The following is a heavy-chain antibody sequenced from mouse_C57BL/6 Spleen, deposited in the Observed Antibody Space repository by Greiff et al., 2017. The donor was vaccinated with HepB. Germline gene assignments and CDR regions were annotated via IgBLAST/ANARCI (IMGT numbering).Heavy chain of an antibody. D-gene: IGHD1-1*01. CDR2: ISNGGGST. CDR1: GFTFSDYY. J-gene: IGHJ3*01. V-gene: IGHV5-12*01. CDR3: ARQDYGSSYAFAY. Sequence: EVKLMESGGGLVQPGGSLKLSCAASGFTFSDYYMYWVRQTPEKRLEWVAYISNGGGSTYYPDTVKGRFTISRDNAKNTLYLQMSRLKSEDTAMYYCARQDYGSSYAFAYWGQGTLVTVSA.